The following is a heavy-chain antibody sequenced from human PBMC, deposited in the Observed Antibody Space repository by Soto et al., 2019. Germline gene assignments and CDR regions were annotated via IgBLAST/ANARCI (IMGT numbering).Heavy chain of an antibody. V-gene: IGHV2-5*01. D-gene: IGHD6-25*01. CDR3: AYRVGSRGSFDY. CDR1: GFSLTTSGVS. Sequence: SGPTLVNPTHTLTLTCTFSGFSLTTSGVSVGWIRQPPGKALEWLASIYWNGDKRYSPSLKSRLTLTKDNSKKQVVLTMTNMDPADTATYYCAYRVGSRGSFDYWGQGTLVTVSS. J-gene: IGHJ4*02. CDR2: IYWNGDK.